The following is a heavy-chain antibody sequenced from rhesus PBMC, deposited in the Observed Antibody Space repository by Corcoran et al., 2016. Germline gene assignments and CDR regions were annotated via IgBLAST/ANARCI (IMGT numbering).Heavy chain of an antibody. Sequence: EGQMVESGGDLVQPGGSLRLSCAASGFTFNIYGLHWVHQDPRKVLELVAVVSSDVSNKQYASSVGYRFPISRDNSRNIVYLQMNNLKLEDTAVYYCSRFDVWGPGVLVIVSS. V-gene: IGHV3-54*02. CDR3: SRFDV. CDR2: VSSDVSNK. J-gene: IGHJ5-1*01. CDR1: GFTFNIYG.